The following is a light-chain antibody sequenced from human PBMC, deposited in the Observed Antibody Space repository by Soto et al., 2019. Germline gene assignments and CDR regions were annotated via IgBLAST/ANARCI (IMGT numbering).Light chain of an antibody. V-gene: IGKV3D-20*02. J-gene: IGKJ5*01. CDR1: QNINNNY. Sequence: VVTQSLGTMSLSPGGRATLSCRASQNINNNYLAWYQHKPGQDPRLLIYDAYNRATGIPPRFSGSVSGTDFNLTLRSLETEDFAVYEGQQRHMWTITFGQATRLEI. CDR2: DAY. CDR3: QQRHMWTIT.